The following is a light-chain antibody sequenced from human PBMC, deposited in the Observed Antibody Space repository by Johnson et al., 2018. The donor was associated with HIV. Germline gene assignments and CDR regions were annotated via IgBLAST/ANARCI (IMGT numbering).Light chain of an antibody. CDR3: GTWDLSLNAYV. V-gene: IGLV1-51*02. CDR2: ENN. CDR1: SSSIGSNY. Sequence: QSVLTQPPSVSAAPGQKVSISCSGNSSSIGSNYVSWYQQLPGAAPKLLIFENNKRPSGISDRFSASKSGTSATLGITGLQTGDEADYFCGTWDLSLNAYVFGPGTKVTVL. J-gene: IGLJ1*01.